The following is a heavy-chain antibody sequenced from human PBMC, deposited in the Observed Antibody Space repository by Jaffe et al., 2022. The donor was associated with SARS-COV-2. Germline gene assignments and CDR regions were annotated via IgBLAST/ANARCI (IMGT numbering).Heavy chain of an antibody. J-gene: IGHJ4*02. CDR1: GFTFGDYA. CDR3: TRDSTDPPPVGATTSNFDY. CDR2: IRSKAYGGTT. D-gene: IGHD1-26*01. Sequence: EVQLVESGGGLVQPGRSLRLSCTASGFTFGDYAMSWFRQAPGKGLEWVGFIRSKAYGGTTEYAASVKGRFTISRDDSKSIAYLQMNSLKTEDTAVYYCTRDSTDPPPVGATTSNFDYWGQGTLVTVSS. V-gene: IGHV3-49*03.